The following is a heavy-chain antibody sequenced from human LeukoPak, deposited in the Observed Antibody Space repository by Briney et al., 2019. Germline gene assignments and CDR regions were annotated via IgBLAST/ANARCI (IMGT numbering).Heavy chain of an antibody. V-gene: IGHV1-69*13. D-gene: IGHD5-12*01. Sequence: SVKVSCKASGGTFSSYAISWVRQAPGQGLEWMGGIIPIFGTANYAQKFQGRVTITADESTSTAYMELSSLRSEDTAVYYCARSGYDFNYYYYMDVWGKGTTVTISS. J-gene: IGHJ6*03. CDR3: ARSGYDFNYYYYMDV. CDR2: IIPIFGTA. CDR1: GGTFSSYA.